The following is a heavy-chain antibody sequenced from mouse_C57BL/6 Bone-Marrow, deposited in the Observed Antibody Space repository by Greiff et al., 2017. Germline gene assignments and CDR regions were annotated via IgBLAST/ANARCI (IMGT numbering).Heavy chain of an antibody. V-gene: IGHV1-69*01. CDR3: AREKVRTVPDWYFDV. D-gene: IGHD2-2*01. CDR2: IAPSARYT. Sequence: QVQLQQPGAELVMPGASVKLSCKASGYTFTSYWMHWVKQRPGHGLEWIGAIAPSARYTNYNLKFKGMSTLTVDKSSSPGYRQLRSLTSEDSAVYYGAREKVRTVPDWYFDVWGTGTTVTVAA. J-gene: IGHJ1*03. CDR1: GYTFTSYW.